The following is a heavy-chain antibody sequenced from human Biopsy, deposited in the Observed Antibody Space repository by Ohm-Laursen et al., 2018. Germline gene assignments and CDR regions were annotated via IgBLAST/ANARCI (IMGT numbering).Heavy chain of an antibody. CDR1: GGSFSGYF. J-gene: IGHJ4*02. D-gene: IGHD3-22*01. CDR2: INHSGVT. V-gene: IGHV4-34*01. CDR3: ARAPFGSGSYSEFDY. Sequence: SQTLSLTCTVYGGSFSGYFLTWIRQPPGRGLEWIGEINHSGVTYYNPSLGSRLTISGDTSRNQFSLRLTSLTAADTAVYYCARAPFGSGSYSEFDYWGQGSLVTVSS.